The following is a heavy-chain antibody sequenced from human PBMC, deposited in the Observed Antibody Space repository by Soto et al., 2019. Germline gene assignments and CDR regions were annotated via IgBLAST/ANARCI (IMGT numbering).Heavy chain of an antibody. V-gene: IGHV4-39*02. CDR2: IDYRGTT. Sequence: QLQLQESGPGLAKPSETLSLNCTVSGASISSSSYFWAWIRRTPGKGLEWIASIDYRGTTYKNPSLKSRVTISLDTSKNHFFLNLGSLTAADTALYYCSRRAPEGFDPWGQGTLVTVSS. CDR3: SRRAPEGFDP. J-gene: IGHJ5*02. CDR1: GASISSSSYF.